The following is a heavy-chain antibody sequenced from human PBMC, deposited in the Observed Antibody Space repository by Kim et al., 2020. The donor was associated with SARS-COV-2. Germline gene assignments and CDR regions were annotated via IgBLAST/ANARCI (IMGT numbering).Heavy chain of an antibody. Sequence: YNADSVKGRFTISRDNAKNSLYLQMNSLRAEDTAVYYCARGGSSSWYFDYWGQGTLVTVSS. J-gene: IGHJ4*02. V-gene: IGHV3-21*01. D-gene: IGHD6-13*01. CDR3: ARGGSSSWYFDY.